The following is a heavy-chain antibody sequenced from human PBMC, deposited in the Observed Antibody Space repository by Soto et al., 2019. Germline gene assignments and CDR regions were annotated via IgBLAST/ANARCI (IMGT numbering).Heavy chain of an antibody. CDR2: VFYGGT. CDR1: GRSMRSNY. CDR3: ASYRGALDFES. Sequence: PSDTLSLTCSVSGRSMRSNYWGWIRQSPDKGLEWLGYVFYGGTDYNPSLGGRVSMSVETSKSQFSLKLTSVTVADTAVYYCASYRGALDFESWGPGILVTVSS. D-gene: IGHD3-16*01. J-gene: IGHJ4*02. V-gene: IGHV4-59*07.